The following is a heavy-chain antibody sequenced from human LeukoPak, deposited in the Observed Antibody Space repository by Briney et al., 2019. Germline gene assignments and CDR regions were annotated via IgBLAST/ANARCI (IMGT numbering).Heavy chain of an antibody. V-gene: IGHV3-33*08. D-gene: IGHD2-2*01. CDR1: GFTFSNYG. CDR3: AKRTHCSSTNCYERGWFDP. CDR2: IWSGGTDK. J-gene: IGHJ5*02. Sequence: GGSLRLSCAASGFTFSNYGMHWVRQAPGKGLEWVAVIWSGGTDKYYADSVKGRFTVSRDNSKNTLYLQMNSLRAEDTAVYYCAKRTHCSSTNCYERGWFDPWGQGTLVTVSS.